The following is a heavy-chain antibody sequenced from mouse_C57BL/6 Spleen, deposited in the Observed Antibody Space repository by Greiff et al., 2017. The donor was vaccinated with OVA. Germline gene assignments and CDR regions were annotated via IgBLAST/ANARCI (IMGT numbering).Heavy chain of an antibody. V-gene: IGHV5-16*01. J-gene: IGHJ2*01. Sequence: EVMLVEPEGGLVQPGSSMKLSCTASGFTFSDYYMAWVRQVPEKGLEWVANINYDGSSTYYLDSLKSRFIIARDNAKNILYLQMSSLKSEDTATYYCARGGKSFDYWGQGTTLTVSS. CDR2: INYDGSST. CDR1: GFTFSDYY. CDR3: ARGGKSFDY. D-gene: IGHD2-1*01.